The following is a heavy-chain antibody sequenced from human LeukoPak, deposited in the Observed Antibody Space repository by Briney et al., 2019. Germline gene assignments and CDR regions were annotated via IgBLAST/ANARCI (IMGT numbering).Heavy chain of an antibody. V-gene: IGHV3-21*01. J-gene: IGHJ4*02. CDR1: GFTLSSYS. Sequence: GGSLRLSCAASGFTLSSYSMNWVRQAPGKGLEWVSSISSSSSYIYYADSVKGRFTISRDNAKNSLYLQMNSLRAEDTAVYYCARGVRTSYYYDSSGYYYEWWGQGTLVTVSS. CDR2: ISSSSSYI. D-gene: IGHD3-22*01. CDR3: ARGVRTSYYYDSSGYYYEW.